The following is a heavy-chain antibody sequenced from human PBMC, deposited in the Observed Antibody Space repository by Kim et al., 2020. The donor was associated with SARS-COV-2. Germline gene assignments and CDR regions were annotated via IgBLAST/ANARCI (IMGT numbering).Heavy chain of an antibody. J-gene: IGHJ5*02. V-gene: IGHV1-24*01. CDR3: VTGSPMAGYWFDP. Sequence: ASVKVSCKVSGYTLIELSMHWVRQAPGKGLEWMGGFDPEDGETIYAQKFQGRVTMTEDTSTDTAYMELSSLRSEDTAVYYCVTGSPMAGYWFDPWGQGTLVTVSS. D-gene: IGHD3-10*01. CDR2: FDPEDGET. CDR1: GYTLIELS.